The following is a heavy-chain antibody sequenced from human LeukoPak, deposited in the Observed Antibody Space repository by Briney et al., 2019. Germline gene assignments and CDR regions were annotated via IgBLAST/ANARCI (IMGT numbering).Heavy chain of an antibody. J-gene: IGHJ4*02. D-gene: IGHD3-3*01. Sequence: NPSETLSLTCTVSGGSISSSSYSWGWIRQPPGKGLEWIGSSYYSGTTYYNPSLKSRVTISVDTSKIQFSLKLSSVAATDTAVYLCARLRFDFWSGYTHPYFDYWGQGTLVTVSS. V-gene: IGHV4-39*01. CDR2: SYYSGTT. CDR1: GGSISSSSYS. CDR3: ARLRFDFWSGYTHPYFDY.